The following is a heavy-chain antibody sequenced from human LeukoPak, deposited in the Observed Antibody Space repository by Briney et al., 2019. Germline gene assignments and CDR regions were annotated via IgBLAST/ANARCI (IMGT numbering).Heavy chain of an antibody. CDR1: GFTFSSYE. Sequence: GGSLRLSCAASGFTFSSYEMNWVRQAPGKGLEWVSYISNSGSTIYYADSVKGRFTISRDDAKNSLYLQMNSLRAEDTAVYYCARGGGLAYGSYYYFAYWGQGTLVTVSS. CDR3: ARGGGLAYGSYYYFAY. D-gene: IGHD3-10*01. CDR2: ISNSGSTI. J-gene: IGHJ4*02. V-gene: IGHV3-48*03.